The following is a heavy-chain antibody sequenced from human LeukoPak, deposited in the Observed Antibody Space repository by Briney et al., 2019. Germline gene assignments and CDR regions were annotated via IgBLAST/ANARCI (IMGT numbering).Heavy chain of an antibody. D-gene: IGHD2-15*01. CDR1: GGSISGHY. V-gene: IGHV4-59*08. CDR2: IYYSGMT. J-gene: IGHJ4*02. Sequence: SVTLSLTCTVSGGSISGHYWSWIRQPPGKGLEWIGFIYYSGMTTYNPSLKSRVTISVDMSKNQFSLKLSSVTAADTALYYCARYFCSGGICYHFDYWGQGTLVTVSS. CDR3: ARYFCSGGICYHFDY.